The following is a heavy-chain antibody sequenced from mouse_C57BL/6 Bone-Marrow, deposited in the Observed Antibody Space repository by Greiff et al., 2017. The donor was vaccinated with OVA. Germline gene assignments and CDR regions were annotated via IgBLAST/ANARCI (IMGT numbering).Heavy chain of an antibody. CDR3: ARSYYDYDGGLYYAMDY. D-gene: IGHD2-4*01. V-gene: IGHV7-3*01. CDR2: IRNKANGYTT. CDR1: GFTFTDYY. Sequence: DVKLVESGGGLVQPGGSLSLSCAASGFTFTDYYMSWVRQPPGKALEWLGFIRNKANGYTTEYSASVKGRFTISRDNSQSILYLQMNALRAEDSATYYCARSYYDYDGGLYYAMDYWGQGTSVTVSS. J-gene: IGHJ4*01.